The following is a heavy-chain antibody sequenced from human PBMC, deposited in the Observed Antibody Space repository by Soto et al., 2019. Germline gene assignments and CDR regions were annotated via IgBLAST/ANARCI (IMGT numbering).Heavy chain of an antibody. CDR3: AREVGSTNYLYFDL. J-gene: IGHJ2*01. V-gene: IGHV1-69*01. Sequence: QVQLVQSGAEVKKPGSSVKVSCKASGGTFSSYAISWVRQAPGQGLEWMGGIIPIFGTANYAQKVQGRVTITADESTSTAYMELSSLRSEDTVVYYGAREVGSTNYLYFDLWGRGTLVTVSS. CDR1: GGTFSSYA. D-gene: IGHD1-26*01. CDR2: IIPIFGTA.